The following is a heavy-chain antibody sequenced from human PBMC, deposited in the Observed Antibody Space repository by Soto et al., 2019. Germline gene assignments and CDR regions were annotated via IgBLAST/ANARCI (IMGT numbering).Heavy chain of an antibody. CDR2: ISAYNGNT. D-gene: IGHD5-18*01. Sequence: ASVKVSCTASGYTFTSYGISWVRQAPGQGLEWMGWISAYNGNTNYAQKLQGRVTMTTDTSTSTAYMELRSLRSDDTAVYYCARRSDTAMVMADYNYYYYGMDVWGQGTTVTVSS. CDR3: ARRSDTAMVMADYNYYYYGMDV. J-gene: IGHJ6*02. V-gene: IGHV1-18*01. CDR1: GYTFTSYG.